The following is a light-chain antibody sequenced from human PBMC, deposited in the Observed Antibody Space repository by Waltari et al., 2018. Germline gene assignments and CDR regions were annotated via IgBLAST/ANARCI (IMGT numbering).Light chain of an antibody. CDR3: CSYARAGNLL. CDR1: YNDVETYNL. CDR2: EVN. V-gene: IGLV2-23*02. Sequence: QSALTQPASVSGSPGQSITISCSGTYNDVETYNLVSWYQHSPGKAPKLLIYEVNRRPSGVSNRFSGSKSGNTASLTISGLQAEDEADYYCCSYARAGNLLFGGGTKLTVL. J-gene: IGLJ2*01.